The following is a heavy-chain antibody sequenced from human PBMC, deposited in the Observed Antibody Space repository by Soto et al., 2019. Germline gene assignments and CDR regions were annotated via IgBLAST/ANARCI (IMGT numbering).Heavy chain of an antibody. V-gene: IGHV3-33*01. J-gene: IGHJ6*02. CDR3: ARSIAAAGIVPHYYGMDV. Sequence: GGSLRLSCAASRFTFSRYGMHWVRQAPGKGLEWVAVIWYDGSNKYYADFVKGRFTISRDNSMDTLYLQMSSLGAEDTAVYYCARSIAAAGIVPHYYGMDVWGQGTKVTVSS. CDR1: RFTFSRYG. D-gene: IGHD6-13*01. CDR2: IWYDGSNK.